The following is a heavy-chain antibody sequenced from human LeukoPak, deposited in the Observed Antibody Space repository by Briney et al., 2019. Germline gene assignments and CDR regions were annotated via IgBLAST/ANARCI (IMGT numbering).Heavy chain of an antibody. J-gene: IGHJ4*02. Sequence: GGSLRLSCEASGFGVSSNAMAWVRQAPGKGLEWVSALGSDGRTHYADSVKGRFTISRDHSKNTVYLQMNSLRDEDTALYYCAKDILGWSFDTWGQGTLVTVSS. CDR2: LGSDGRT. CDR1: GFGVSSNA. V-gene: IGHV3-23*01. CDR3: AKDILGWSFDT. D-gene: IGHD4-23*01.